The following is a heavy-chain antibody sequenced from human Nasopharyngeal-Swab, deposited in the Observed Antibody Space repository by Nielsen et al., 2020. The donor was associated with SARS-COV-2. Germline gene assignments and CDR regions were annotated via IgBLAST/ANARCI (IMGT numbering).Heavy chain of an antibody. V-gene: IGHV3-30-3*01. CDR3: ARDTGGQLSP. CDR2: ISYDGSNK. CDR1: GFTFSSYA. J-gene: IGHJ5*02. Sequence: GESLKISCAASGFTFSSYAMHWVRQAPGKGLEWVAVISYDGSNKYYADSVKGRFTISRDNSKNTLYLQMNSLRAEDTAVYYCARDTGGQLSPWGQGTLVTVSS. D-gene: IGHD5-18*01.